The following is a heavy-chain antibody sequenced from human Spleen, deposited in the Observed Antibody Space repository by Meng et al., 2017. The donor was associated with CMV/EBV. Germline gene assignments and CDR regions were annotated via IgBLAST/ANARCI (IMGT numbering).Heavy chain of an antibody. Sequence: GESLKISCTVSGLTFSNYEMNWVRQAPGKGLEWVSFISSSDNSIYYADSVQGRFTISRDNAKNSLYLQMNSLRAEDTAVYYCAKASVGGTGDYFDYWGQGTLVTVSS. CDR3: AKASVGGTGDYFDY. V-gene: IGHV3-48*03. J-gene: IGHJ4*02. CDR2: ISSSDNSI. D-gene: IGHD6-19*01. CDR1: GLTFSNYE.